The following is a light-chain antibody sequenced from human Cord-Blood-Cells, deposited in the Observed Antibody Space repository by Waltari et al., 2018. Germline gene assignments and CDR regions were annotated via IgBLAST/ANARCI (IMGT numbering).Light chain of an antibody. Sequence: DIVMTQSPDPLPVSPGERATINCKSSQSVLYSSNNKNYLAWYQQKPGQPPKLLIYWASTRESGVPDRFSGSGSGTDFTHTISSLQAEDVAVYYCQQYYSTPLTFGGGTKVEIK. CDR2: WAS. CDR3: QQYYSTPLT. CDR1: QSVLYSSNNKNY. J-gene: IGKJ4*01. V-gene: IGKV4-1*01.